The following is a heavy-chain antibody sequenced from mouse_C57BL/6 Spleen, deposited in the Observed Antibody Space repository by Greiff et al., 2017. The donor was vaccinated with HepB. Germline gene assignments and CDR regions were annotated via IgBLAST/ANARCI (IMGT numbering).Heavy chain of an antibody. CDR3: ARRGTVRYFDY. CDR2: IHPNSGST. V-gene: IGHV1-64*01. D-gene: IGHD1-1*01. J-gene: IGHJ2*01. Sequence: VQLQQPGAELVKPGASVKLSCKASGYTFTSYWMHWVKQRPGQGLEWIGMIHPNSGSTNYNEKFKSKATLTVDKSSSTAYMQLSSLTSEDSAVYYCARRGTVRYFDYWGQGTTLTVSS. CDR1: GYTFTSYW.